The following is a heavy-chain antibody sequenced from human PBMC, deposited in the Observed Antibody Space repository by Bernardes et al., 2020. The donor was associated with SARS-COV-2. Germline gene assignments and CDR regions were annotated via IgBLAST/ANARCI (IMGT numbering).Heavy chain of an antibody. J-gene: IGHJ6*02. Sequence: SETLSLTCAVYGGSFSDYYWSWIRQPPGKGLEWIGEINHIGSINYNPSLKSRVSISVDTSSNQVSLKLSSVTAADTAMYYCARGPWRPGYCGTTSCRGGFDPWGQGTTVTVSS. V-gene: IGHV4-34*01. CDR3: ARGPWRPGYCGTTSCRGGFDP. D-gene: IGHD2-2*03. CDR1: GGSFSDYY. CDR2: INHIGSI.